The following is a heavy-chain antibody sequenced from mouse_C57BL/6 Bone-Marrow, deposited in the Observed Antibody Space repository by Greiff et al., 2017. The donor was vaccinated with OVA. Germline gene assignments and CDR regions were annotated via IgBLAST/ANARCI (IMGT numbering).Heavy chain of an antibody. CDR3: ARTVVEGYAMDY. J-gene: IGHJ4*01. CDR1: GFTFSDYY. Sequence: EVMLVESGGGLVQPGGSLKLSCAASGFTFSDYYMYWVRQTPEKRLEWVAYISNGGGSTYYPDTVKGRFTISRDNAKNTLYLQMSRLKSEDTAMYYCARTVVEGYAMDYWGQGTSVTVSS. D-gene: IGHD1-1*01. V-gene: IGHV5-12*01. CDR2: ISNGGGST.